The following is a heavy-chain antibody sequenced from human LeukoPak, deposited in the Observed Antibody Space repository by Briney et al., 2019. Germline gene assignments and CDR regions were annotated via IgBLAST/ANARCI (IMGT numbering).Heavy chain of an antibody. Sequence: SETLSLTCTVSGYSISSGYYWGWIRQPPGKGLEWIGSIYHSGSTYYNPSLKSRVTISVDTSKNQFSLKLSSVTAADTAVYYCARVGVDYDYVWGSYRLDGAFDIWGQGTMVTVSS. CDR1: GYSISSGYY. CDR3: ARVGVDYDYVWGSYRLDGAFDI. V-gene: IGHV4-38-2*02. J-gene: IGHJ3*02. D-gene: IGHD3-16*02. CDR2: IYHSGST.